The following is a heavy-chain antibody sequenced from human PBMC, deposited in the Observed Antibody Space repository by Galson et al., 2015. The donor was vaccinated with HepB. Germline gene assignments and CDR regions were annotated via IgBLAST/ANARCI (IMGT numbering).Heavy chain of an antibody. CDR2: ISGSGGST. Sequence: SLRLSCAASGFTFSSYAMSWVRRAPGKGLEWVSAISGSGGSTYYADSVKGRFTISRDNSKNTLYLQMNSLRAEDTAVYYCAKGVTFRGYCSGGSCFYFDYWGQGTLVTVSS. D-gene: IGHD2-15*01. V-gene: IGHV3-23*01. CDR3: AKGVTFRGYCSGGSCFYFDY. J-gene: IGHJ4*02. CDR1: GFTFSSYA.